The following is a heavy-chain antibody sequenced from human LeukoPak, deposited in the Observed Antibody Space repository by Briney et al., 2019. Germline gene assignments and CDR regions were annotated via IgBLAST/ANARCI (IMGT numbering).Heavy chain of an antibody. CDR3: ARWGRDYYESGFAFDI. Sequence: SETLSLTCTVSGGSIGSSSYYWGWIRQPPGKGLEWIGSIYYSGSTYYNPSLKSRVTISVDTSKNQFSLKLSSVTAADTAVYYCARWGRDYYESGFAFDIWGQGTMVTVSS. V-gene: IGHV4-39*07. D-gene: IGHD3-22*01. CDR1: GGSIGSSSYY. J-gene: IGHJ3*02. CDR2: IYYSGST.